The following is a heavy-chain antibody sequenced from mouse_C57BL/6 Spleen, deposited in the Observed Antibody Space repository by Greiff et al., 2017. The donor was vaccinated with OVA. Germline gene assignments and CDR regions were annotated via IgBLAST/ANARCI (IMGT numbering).Heavy chain of an antibody. CDR3: ARDYGSSYSDY. D-gene: IGHD1-1*01. J-gene: IGHJ2*01. CDR2: IYPGDGDT. V-gene: IGHV1-82*01. Sequence: VQRVESGPELVKPGASVKISCKASGYAFSSSWMNWVKQRPGKGLEWIGRIYPGDGDTNYNGKFKGKATLTADKSSSTAYMQLSSLTSEDSAVYFCARDYGSSYSDYWGQGTTLTVSS. CDR1: GYAFSSSW.